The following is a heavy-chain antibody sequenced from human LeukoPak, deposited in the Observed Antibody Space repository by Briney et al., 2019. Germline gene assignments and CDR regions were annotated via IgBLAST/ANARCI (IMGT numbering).Heavy chain of an antibody. D-gene: IGHD2-2*01. Sequence: GASVKVSCKASGYTFTGCYMHWVRQAPGQGLEWMGWINPNSGGTNYALKLQGRVTMTTDTSTSTAYMELRSLRSDDTAVYYCARDYCSSTSCYFDYWGQGTLVTVSS. CDR2: INPNSGGT. CDR1: GYTFTGCY. J-gene: IGHJ4*02. V-gene: IGHV1-2*02. CDR3: ARDYCSSTSCYFDY.